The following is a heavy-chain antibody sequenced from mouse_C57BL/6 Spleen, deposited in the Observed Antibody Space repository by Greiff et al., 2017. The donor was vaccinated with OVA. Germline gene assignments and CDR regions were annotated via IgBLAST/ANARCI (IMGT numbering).Heavy chain of an antibody. CDR3: AKRSGTGAMDD. V-gene: IGHV2-9*01. CDR1: GFSLTSYG. CDR2: IWGGGST. Sequence: VKLMESGPGLVAPSQSLSITCTVSGFSLTSYGVDWVRQPPGKGLEWLGVIWGGGSTNYNSALMSRLSISKDNSKSQVFLKMNGLQTDDTAMYCGAKRSGTGAMDDWGQGTSVTVSS. J-gene: IGHJ4*01. D-gene: IGHD3-3*01.